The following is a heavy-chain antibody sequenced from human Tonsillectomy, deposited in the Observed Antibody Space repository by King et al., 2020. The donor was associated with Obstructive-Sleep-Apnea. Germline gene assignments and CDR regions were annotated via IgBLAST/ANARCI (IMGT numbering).Heavy chain of an antibody. Sequence: VQLVESGGGVVQPGGSLRLSCAASGFTFSSYGMHLVRQAPGKGLEWVAFIRHDGSNKDYADSVKGRFTISRDNSKNTLYLQMNSLRAEDTAVYYCAKGGSYYDILTGLDYWGQGTLVTVSS. V-gene: IGHV3-30*02. CDR1: GFTFSSYG. J-gene: IGHJ4*02. CDR3: AKGGSYYDILTGLDY. D-gene: IGHD3-9*01. CDR2: IRHDGSNK.